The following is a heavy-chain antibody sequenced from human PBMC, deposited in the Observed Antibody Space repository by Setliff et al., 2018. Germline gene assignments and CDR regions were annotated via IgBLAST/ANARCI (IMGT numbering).Heavy chain of an antibody. CDR1: GFSFRTFS. D-gene: IGHD6-25*01. J-gene: IGHJ3*02. CDR2: ISPDSIHI. CDR3: ARSPANGGHDAFDI. V-gene: IGHV3-21*01. Sequence: PGGSLRLSCAASGFSFRTFSMHWVRQAPGKGLEWVSSISPDSIHIYYADSVKGRFTISRDSARDSLYLHMNSLGAEDTAVYYCARSPANGGHDAFDIWGQGTMVTVSS.